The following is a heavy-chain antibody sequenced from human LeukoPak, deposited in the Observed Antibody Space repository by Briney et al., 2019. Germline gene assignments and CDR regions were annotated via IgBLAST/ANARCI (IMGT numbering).Heavy chain of an antibody. Sequence: SQTLSLTCTVSGGSISSGDYYWSWIRPPPGKGLEWIGNIYYSGRTYYNPSLKSRVTISVDTSKNQFSLKLSSVTAADTAVYYCARGLAPGYSSSWGYDYWGQGTLVTVSS. D-gene: IGHD6-19*01. J-gene: IGHJ4*02. V-gene: IGHV4-30-4*01. CDR1: GGSISSGDYY. CDR3: ARGLAPGYSSSWGYDY. CDR2: IYYSGRT.